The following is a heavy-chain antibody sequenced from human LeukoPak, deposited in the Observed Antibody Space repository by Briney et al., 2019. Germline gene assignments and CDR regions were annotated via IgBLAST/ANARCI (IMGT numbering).Heavy chain of an antibody. CDR3: CEKRPPSHRLVGGDL. Sequence: GGSLRLSCAASGFIFNNYAMSWVRQAAGKGLEWVSTIIGSGDSTYYADSVKGRFTISRDNSRTTLYLQMNSLRAEDTAIYRWCEKRPPSHRLVGGDLWGQGTQVTVSS. J-gene: IGHJ5*02. V-gene: IGHV3-23*01. CDR1: GFIFNNYA. D-gene: IGHD2-21*01. CDR2: IIGSGDST.